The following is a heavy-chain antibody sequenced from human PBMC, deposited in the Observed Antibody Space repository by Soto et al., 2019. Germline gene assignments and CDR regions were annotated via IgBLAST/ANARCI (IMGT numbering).Heavy chain of an antibody. CDR3: ARATRGPSSGYYQLDY. CDR1: ECYISSFY. CDR2: IYYSGST. J-gene: IGHJ4*02. Sequence: SETMCDTWTFAECYISSFYVILIRQKPGKGLEWIGYIYYSGSTYYNPSLKSRVTISVDTSKNQFSLKLSSVTAADTAVYYWARATRGPSSGYYQLDYWGQGTLVTVSS. V-gene: IGHV4-59*06. D-gene: IGHD3-22*01.